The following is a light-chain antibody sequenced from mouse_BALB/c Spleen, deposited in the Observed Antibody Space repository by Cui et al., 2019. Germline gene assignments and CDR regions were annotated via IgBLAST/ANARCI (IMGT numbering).Light chain of an antibody. V-gene: IGKV4-55*01. CDR2: DTS. CDR1: SSVSY. CDR3: QQWSSYPRM. J-gene: IGKJ4*01. Sequence: QIVLTQSPAIMSASPGEKVTMTCSASSSVSYMYWYQQKPGSSPRLLIYDTSNLASGVPVRFSGSGSGTSYSLTISRMEAEDAATYYCQQWSSYPRMFGSGTKLEIK.